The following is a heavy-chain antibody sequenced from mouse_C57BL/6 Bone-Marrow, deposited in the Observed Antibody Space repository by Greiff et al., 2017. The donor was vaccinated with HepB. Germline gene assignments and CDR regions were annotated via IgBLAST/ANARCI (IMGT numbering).Heavy chain of an antibody. CDR1: GYTFTDYY. J-gene: IGHJ2*01. D-gene: IGHD2-4*01. CDR3: ARSGLYDYARLYYFDY. V-gene: IGHV1-75*01. Sequence: QVQLKQSGPELVKPGASVKISCKASGYTFTDYYINWVKQRPGQGLEWIGWIFPGSGSTYYNEKFKGKAPLTVDKSSSTAYMLLSSLTSEDSAVYFCARSGLYDYARLYYFDYWGQGTTLTVSS. CDR2: IFPGSGST.